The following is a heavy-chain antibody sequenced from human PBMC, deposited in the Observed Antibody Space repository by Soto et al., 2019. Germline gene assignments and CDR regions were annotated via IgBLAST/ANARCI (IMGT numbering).Heavy chain of an antibody. CDR3: EKNRGLQYYFDY. CDR1: GFTFDSYA. Sequence: EVQLLESGGGLVQPGGSLRLSCAASGFTFDSYAMNWVRQAPGKGLEWVSTISGSGDYTYYTDSVKGRFTISRDNSKNMMYLQMNSLIAEDTAVYYCEKNRGLQYYFDYWGQGTLVTVSS. CDR2: ISGSGDYT. V-gene: IGHV3-23*01. J-gene: IGHJ4*02.